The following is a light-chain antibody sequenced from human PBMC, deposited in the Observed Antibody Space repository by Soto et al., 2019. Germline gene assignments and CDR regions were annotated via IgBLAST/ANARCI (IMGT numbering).Light chain of an antibody. CDR1: QSVSSSY. CDR3: QQYGSSPT. J-gene: IGKJ5*01. V-gene: IGKV3-20*01. CDR2: GAS. Sequence: EIVLTQSPGTLSLSPGEKATLSCRASQSVSSSYLAWYQQKPGQAPRLLIYGASSRATGFPDRFSGSGSGTDFTFTISRLEPEDFAVYYCQQYGSSPTFGQGTRLEIK.